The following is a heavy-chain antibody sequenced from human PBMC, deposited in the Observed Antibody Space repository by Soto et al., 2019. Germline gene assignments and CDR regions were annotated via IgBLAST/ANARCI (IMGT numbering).Heavy chain of an antibody. D-gene: IGHD6-25*01. V-gene: IGHV1-2*02. CDR3: AKALTRHVADWLDP. CDR2: INAHSGGK. Sequence: SVKVSCKSSGFSWTSYYIHWRRQAPRQGLEWMGWINAHSGGKEYAQKFQSRVTLARDTSIATAYLTLRSLTSDDTALYYCAKALTRHVADWLDPWGQGTQVTGSS. J-gene: IGHJ5*02. CDR1: GFSWTSYY.